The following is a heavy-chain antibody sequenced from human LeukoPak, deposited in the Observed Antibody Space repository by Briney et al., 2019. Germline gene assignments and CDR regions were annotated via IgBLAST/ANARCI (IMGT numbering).Heavy chain of an antibody. V-gene: IGHV3-74*01. D-gene: IGHD2-2*01. CDR2: INSDGSST. Sequence: QTGGSLRLSCAASGFTFSSYWMHWVRQAPGKGLVWVSRINSDGSSTSYADSVKGRFTISRDNAKNTLYLQTNSLRAEDTAVYYCARGIVVGRNWFDPWGQGTLVTVSS. J-gene: IGHJ5*02. CDR3: ARGIVVGRNWFDP. CDR1: GFTFSSYW.